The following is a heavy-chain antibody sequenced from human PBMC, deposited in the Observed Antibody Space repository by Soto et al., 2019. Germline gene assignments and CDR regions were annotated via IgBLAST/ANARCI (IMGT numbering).Heavy chain of an antibody. J-gene: IGHJ4*01. CDR3: ARRLSYSSGWDC. D-gene: IGHD6-19*01. V-gene: IGHV5-51*03. Sequence: GESLKISCKASGNSFIPYWIGWVRQMPGEGLEWMGIIYPSDSTTRYGPSFQGQVSISADKSISTAYLQWSSLKASDTAMYYCARRLSYSSGWDCWGQGTLVTVSS. CDR1: GNSFIPYW. CDR2: IYPSDSTT.